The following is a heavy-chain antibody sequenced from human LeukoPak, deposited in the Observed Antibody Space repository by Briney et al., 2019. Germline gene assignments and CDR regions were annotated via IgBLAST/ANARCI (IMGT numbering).Heavy chain of an antibody. D-gene: IGHD6-13*01. CDR2: ISAYNGNT. Sequence: ASVKVSCKASGYTFTNYDINWVRQAPGQGLEWMGWISAYNGNTNSAQKLQGRVTMTTDTSTSTAYMELRSLRSDDTAVNYCARDLRSIAAAGSRGYYYGMDVWGQGTTVTVSS. CDR3: ARDLRSIAAAGSRGYYYGMDV. CDR1: GYTFTNYD. J-gene: IGHJ6*02. V-gene: IGHV1-18*01.